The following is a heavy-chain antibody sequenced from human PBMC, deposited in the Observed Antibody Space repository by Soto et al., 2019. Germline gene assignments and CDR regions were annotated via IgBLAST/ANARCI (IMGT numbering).Heavy chain of an antibody. D-gene: IGHD3-3*01. V-gene: IGHV2-5*02. Sequence: QITLKESGPTLVKPTQTLTLTCTFSGFSLSTSGVGVGWIRQPPGKALEWLALIYWDDDKRYSPSLKSRLTNTHDTXXNXVXXTITIMDPVDTATYYCARMPSLGVGTYYYYYGMDVWGQGTTVTVSS. J-gene: IGHJ6*02. CDR2: IYWDDDK. CDR1: GFSLSTSGVG. CDR3: ARMPSLGVGTYYYYYGMDV.